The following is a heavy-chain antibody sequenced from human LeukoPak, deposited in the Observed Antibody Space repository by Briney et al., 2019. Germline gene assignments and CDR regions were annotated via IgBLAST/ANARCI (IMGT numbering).Heavy chain of an antibody. CDR2: ISGSGGST. D-gene: IGHD6-13*01. J-gene: IGHJ4*02. CDR3: AKAALLGHSSSWYDY. CDR1: GFTFSNYA. Sequence: GGTLRLSCAASGFTFSNYAMSWVRQAPGKGLEWVSTISGSGGSTYYADSVNGRFTISRDNSNNTLHLQMNSLRAEDTAVYYCAKAALLGHSSSWYDYWGQGTLVTVSS. V-gene: IGHV3-23*01.